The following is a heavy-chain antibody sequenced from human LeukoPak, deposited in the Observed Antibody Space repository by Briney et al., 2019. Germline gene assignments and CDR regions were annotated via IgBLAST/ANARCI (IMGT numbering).Heavy chain of an antibody. Sequence: ASVKVSCKGSGYTFTSYYMHWVRQAPGQGLEWMGIINPSGGSTSYAQKFQGRVTMTRDTSTSTVYMELSSLRSEDTAVYYCARDARRITMIVVVIPYLDYWGQGTLVTVSS. D-gene: IGHD3-22*01. CDR2: INPSGGST. CDR1: GYTFTSYY. V-gene: IGHV1-46*03. J-gene: IGHJ4*02. CDR3: ARDARRITMIVVVIPYLDY.